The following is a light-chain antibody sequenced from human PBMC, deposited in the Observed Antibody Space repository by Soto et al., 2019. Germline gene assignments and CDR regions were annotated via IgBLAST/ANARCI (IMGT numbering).Light chain of an antibody. Sequence: ENVLTQSPGTLSSSPGERATLSCRASQSVSGSHLAWYQQKPGQAPRLLIYDASNRATGIPDRFSGSGSGTDFTLTISRLEPEDFAVYFCLQYVASPWTFGQGARVEIK. V-gene: IGKV3-20*01. CDR1: QSVSGSH. CDR2: DAS. CDR3: LQYVASPWT. J-gene: IGKJ1*01.